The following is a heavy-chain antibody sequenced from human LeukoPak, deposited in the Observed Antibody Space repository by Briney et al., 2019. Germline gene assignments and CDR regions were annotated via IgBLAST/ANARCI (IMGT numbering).Heavy chain of an antibody. CDR2: INPNSGGT. D-gene: IGHD6-19*01. CDR3: ARDAQQWRSNWFDP. CDR1: GYSFTNYY. Sequence: ASVKVSRKASGYSFTNYYMHWVRQAPGQGLEWMGWINPNSGGTNYAQKFQGRVTMTRDTSISTAYMELSRLRSDDTAVYYCARDAQQWRSNWFDPWGQGTLVTVSS. V-gene: IGHV1-2*02. J-gene: IGHJ5*02.